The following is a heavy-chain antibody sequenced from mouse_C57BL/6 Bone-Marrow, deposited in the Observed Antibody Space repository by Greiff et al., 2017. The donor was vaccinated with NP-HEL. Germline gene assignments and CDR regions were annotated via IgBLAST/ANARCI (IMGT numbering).Heavy chain of an antibody. CDR3: ARKEERYRVYYFDY. CDR1: GYTFTSYW. Sequence: VQLQQPGAELVKPGASVKLSCKASGYTFTSYWMHWVKQRPGQGLEWIGMIHPNSGSTNYNEKFKSKATLTVDKSSSTAYMQLSSLTSEDSAVYYCARKEERYRVYYFDYWGQGTTLTVSS. J-gene: IGHJ2*01. D-gene: IGHD1-1*01. V-gene: IGHV1-64*01. CDR2: IHPNSGST.